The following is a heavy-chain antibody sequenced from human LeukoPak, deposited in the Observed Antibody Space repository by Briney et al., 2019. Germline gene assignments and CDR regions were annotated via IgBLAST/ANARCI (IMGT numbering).Heavy chain of an antibody. CDR2: ILYDGSNK. V-gene: IGHV3-30*03. D-gene: IGHD6-13*01. Sequence: GGSLRLSCAASGFTFSNYWMHWVRQAPGKGPEWVAVILYDGSNKYYADSVKGRFTISRDNSKNTLYLQMNSLRAEDTAVYYCARGGFSFAGYANRLAAAGNYYYYGMDVWGQGTTVTVSS. CDR1: GFTFSNYW. CDR3: ARGGFSFAGYANRLAAAGNYYYYGMDV. J-gene: IGHJ6*02.